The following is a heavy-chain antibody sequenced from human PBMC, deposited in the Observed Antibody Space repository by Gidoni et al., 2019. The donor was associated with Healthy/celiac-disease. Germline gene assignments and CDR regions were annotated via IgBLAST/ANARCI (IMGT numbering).Heavy chain of an antibody. V-gene: IGHV3-64D*06. Sequence: EVQLVESGGGLVQPGVSLRLSCSASGFTFRSYGMHWVRQAPGKGLEYVPAISSYGGSTYYADSVKGRFTISRDNSENTLYLQMSSLRAEDTAVYYCVKDGVRGYDFWSGSPMDVWGQGTTVTVSS. D-gene: IGHD3-3*01. CDR1: GFTFRSYG. J-gene: IGHJ6*02. CDR2: ISSYGGST. CDR3: VKDGVRGYDFWSGSPMDV.